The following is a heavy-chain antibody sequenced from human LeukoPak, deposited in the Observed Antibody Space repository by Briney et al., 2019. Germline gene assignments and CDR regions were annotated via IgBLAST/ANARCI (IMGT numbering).Heavy chain of an antibody. CDR3: ARILVDSSGYYYYYYGMDV. Sequence: SETPSLTCTVSGGSISSYYWSWIRQPAGKGLEWIGRIYTSGSTNYNPSLKSRVTMSVDTSKNQFSLKLSSVTAADTAVYYCARILVDSSGYYYYYYGMDVWGQGTTVTVSS. CDR2: IYTSGST. V-gene: IGHV4-4*07. J-gene: IGHJ6*02. CDR1: GGSISSYY. D-gene: IGHD3-22*01.